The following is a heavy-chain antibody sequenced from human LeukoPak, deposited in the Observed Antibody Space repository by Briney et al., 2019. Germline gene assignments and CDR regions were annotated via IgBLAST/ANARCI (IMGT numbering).Heavy chain of an antibody. Sequence: PSETLSLTCAVSGGSISSGGYSWSWIRQPPGKGLEWIGYIYHSGSTYYNPSLKSRVTISVDTSKNQFSLKLSSVTAADTAVYYCARGGHAHYDFWSGTNDYWGQGTLVTVSS. J-gene: IGHJ4*02. V-gene: IGHV4-30-2*01. D-gene: IGHD3-3*01. CDR3: ARGGHAHYDFWSGTNDY. CDR2: IYHSGST. CDR1: GGSISSGGYS.